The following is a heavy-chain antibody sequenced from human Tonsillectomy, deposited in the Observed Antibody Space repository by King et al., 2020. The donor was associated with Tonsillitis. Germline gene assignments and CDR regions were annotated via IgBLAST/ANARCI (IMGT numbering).Heavy chain of an antibody. CDR2: IYYSGST. J-gene: IGHJ4*02. V-gene: IGHV4-59*01. D-gene: IGHD6-13*01. CDR1: GGSISSYY. CDR3: ARDSGIAAAAALDY. Sequence: QLQESGPGLVKPSETLSLTCTVSGGSISSYYWSWIRQPPGKGLEWIGYIYYSGSTNYNPSLKSRVTISVDTSKNQFSLKLSSVTAADTAVYYCARDSGIAAAAALDYWGQGTLVTVSS.